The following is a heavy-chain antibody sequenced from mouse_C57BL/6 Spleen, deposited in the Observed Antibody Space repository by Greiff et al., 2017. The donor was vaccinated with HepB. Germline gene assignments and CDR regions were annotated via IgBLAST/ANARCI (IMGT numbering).Heavy chain of an antibody. CDR1: GFTFSSYA. J-gene: IGHJ1*03. V-gene: IGHV5-4*03. Sequence: DVKLVESGGGLVKPGGSLKLSCAASGFTFSSYAMSWVRQTPEKRLEWVATISDGGSYTYYPDNVKGRFTISRDNAKNNLYLQMSHLKSEDTAMYYCANKIYYYGSSYVGYFDVWGTGTTVTVSS. CDR3: ANKIYYYGSSYVGYFDV. D-gene: IGHD1-1*01. CDR2: ISDGGSYT.